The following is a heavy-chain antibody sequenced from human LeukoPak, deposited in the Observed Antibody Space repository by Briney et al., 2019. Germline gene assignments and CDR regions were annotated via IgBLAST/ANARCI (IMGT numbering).Heavy chain of an antibody. CDR2: IYYSGST. Sequence: PSETLSLTCTVSGGSISSYYWSWIRQPPGKGLEWIGYIYYSGSTNYNPSLKSRVTISVDTSKNQFSLRLSSVTAADTAVYYCARYRDGTGDWGQGTLVTVSS. D-gene: IGHD3-10*01. CDR3: ARYRDGTGD. CDR1: GGSISSYY. J-gene: IGHJ4*02. V-gene: IGHV4-59*01.